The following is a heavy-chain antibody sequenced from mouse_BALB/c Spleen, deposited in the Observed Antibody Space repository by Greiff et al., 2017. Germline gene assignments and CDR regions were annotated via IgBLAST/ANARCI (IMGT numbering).Heavy chain of an antibody. CDR3: ARHHPDGYCSMDY. V-gene: IGHV5-12-1*01. D-gene: IGHD2-3*01. CDR1: GFAFSSYD. Sequence: EVKVEESGGGLVKPGGSLKLSCAASGFAFSSYDMSWVRQTPEKRLEWVAYISSGGGSTYYPDTVKGRFTISRDNAKNTLYLQMSSLKSEDTAMYYCARHHPDGYCSMDYWGQGTSVTVSS. CDR2: ISSGGGST. J-gene: IGHJ4*01.